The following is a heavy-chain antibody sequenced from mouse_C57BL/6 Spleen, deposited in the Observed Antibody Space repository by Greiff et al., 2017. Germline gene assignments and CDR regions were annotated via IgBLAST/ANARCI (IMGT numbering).Heavy chain of an antibody. J-gene: IGHJ2*01. Sequence: QVQLQQPGAELVMPGASVKLSCKASGYTFTSYWMHWVKQRPGQGLEWIGEIDPSDSYTNYNQKFKGKSTLTVDKSSSTAYMQLSSLTSEDSAVYYCARERLGLDYWGQGTTLTVSS. CDR1: GYTFTSYW. CDR2: IDPSDSYT. D-gene: IGHD4-1*01. CDR3: ARERLGLDY. V-gene: IGHV1-69*01.